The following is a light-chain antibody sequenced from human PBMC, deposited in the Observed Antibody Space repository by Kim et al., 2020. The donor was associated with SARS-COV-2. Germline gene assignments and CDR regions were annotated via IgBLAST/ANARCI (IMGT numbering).Light chain of an antibody. CDR2: AAS. J-gene: IGKJ2*01. CDR3: QQYQSHPYT. Sequence: SACRGDRLTNMPRNRQGINSFLAVFQQKPGKAPEHLIYAASTLKSGVPSRFSRSGSGTEYSLTNTGLQPEDFATYFCQQYQSHPYTFGQGTKLEI. V-gene: IGKV1-9*01. CDR1: QGINSF.